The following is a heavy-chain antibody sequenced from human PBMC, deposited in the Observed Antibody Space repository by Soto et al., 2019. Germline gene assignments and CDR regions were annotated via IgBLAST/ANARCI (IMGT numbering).Heavy chain of an antibody. CDR3: ARDNFGSGNYQASTFDY. Sequence: ASVKVSCKASGGTFSSYAISWVRQAPGQGLEWMGGIIPIFGTANYAQKFQGRVTITADESTSTAYMELSSLRSEDTAVYYCARDNFGSGNYQASTFDYWGQGTLVTVSS. CDR2: IIPIFGTA. J-gene: IGHJ4*02. V-gene: IGHV1-69*13. D-gene: IGHD3-10*01. CDR1: GGTFSSYA.